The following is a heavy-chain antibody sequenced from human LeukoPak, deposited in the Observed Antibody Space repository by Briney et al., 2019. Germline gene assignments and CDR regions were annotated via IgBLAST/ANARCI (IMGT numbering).Heavy chain of an antibody. CDR1: GFTVSSNY. CDR3: ARDDRSGRSYDY. V-gene: IGHV3-53*01. Sequence: GGSLRLSCAASGFTVSSNYMSWVRQAPGKGLEWVSVIYSGGSTYYADSVKGRFTISRDNSKNTLYLQMNSLRAEDTAVYYCARDDRSGRSYDYWGQGTLVTVSS. D-gene: IGHD1-26*01. CDR2: IYSGGST. J-gene: IGHJ4*02.